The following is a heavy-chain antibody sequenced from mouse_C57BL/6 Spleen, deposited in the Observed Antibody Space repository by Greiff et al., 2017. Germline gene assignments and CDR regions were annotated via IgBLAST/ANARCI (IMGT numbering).Heavy chain of an antibody. CDR3: ARERGGSSYVGFAY. J-gene: IGHJ3*01. Sequence: QVQLQQPGAELVKPGASVKLSCKASGYTFTSYWMHWVKQRPGQGLEWIGMIHPNSGSTNYNEKFKSKATLTVDKSSSTAYVQLSSLTSEDSAVDYCARERGGSSYVGFAYWGQGTLVTVSA. D-gene: IGHD1-1*01. CDR2: IHPNSGST. CDR1: GYTFTSYW. V-gene: IGHV1-64*01.